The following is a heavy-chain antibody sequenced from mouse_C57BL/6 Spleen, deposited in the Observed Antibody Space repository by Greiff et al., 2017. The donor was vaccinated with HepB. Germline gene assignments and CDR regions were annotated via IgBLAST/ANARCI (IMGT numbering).Heavy chain of an antibody. V-gene: IGHV1-82*01. J-gene: IGHJ2*01. D-gene: IGHD2-4*01. CDR2: IYPGDGDT. Sequence: VQLQQSGPELVKPGASVKISCKASGYAFSSSWMNWVKQRPGKGLEWIGRIYPGDGDTNYNGKFKGKATLTADKSTSTAYMQLSSLTSEDSAVYFCARERDYPYYFDYWGQGTTLTVSS. CDR3: ARERDYPYYFDY. CDR1: GYAFSSSW.